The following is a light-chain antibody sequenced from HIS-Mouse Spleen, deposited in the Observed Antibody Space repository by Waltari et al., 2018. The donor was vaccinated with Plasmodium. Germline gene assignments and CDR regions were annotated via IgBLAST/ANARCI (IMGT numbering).Light chain of an antibody. Sequence: EIVLTQSPGTLSLSPGERATLSCRASQSVSSSYLAWYQQKPGKALRLLIYCASRRATGIPDKFSGSGSGTDFTLTIRILEPEDFAVYYCQQYGSSPLTFGGGTQVEIK. CDR2: CAS. CDR3: QQYGSSPLT. V-gene: IGKV3-20*01. CDR1: QSVSSSY. J-gene: IGKJ4*01.